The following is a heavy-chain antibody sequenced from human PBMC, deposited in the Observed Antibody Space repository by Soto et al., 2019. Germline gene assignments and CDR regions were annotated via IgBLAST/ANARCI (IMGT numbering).Heavy chain of an antibody. CDR1: GFSLSTSGVG. CDR3: AHRPRDAYNFDY. CDR2: IYWDDDK. D-gene: IGHD2-2*01. Sequence: QITLKESGPTLVKPTQTLTLTCTFSGFSLSTSGVGVGWIRQPPGKALEWLALIYWDDDKRYTPSLKSRLTIXKXTSENQVVLTMTNMDPVDTATYYCAHRPRDAYNFDYWGQGTLVTVSS. J-gene: IGHJ4*02. V-gene: IGHV2-5*02.